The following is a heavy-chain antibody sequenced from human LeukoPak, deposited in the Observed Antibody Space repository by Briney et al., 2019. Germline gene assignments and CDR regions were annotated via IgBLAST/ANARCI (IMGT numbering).Heavy chain of an antibody. CDR1: GFTFRTYW. V-gene: IGHV3-30*18. CDR3: AKELYYYDSSGYYPVDY. J-gene: IGHJ4*02. Sequence: PGGSLRLSCAASGFTFRTYWMNWVRQAPGKGLEWVAVISYDGSNKYYADSVKGRFTISRDNSKNTLYLQMNSLRAEDTAVYYCAKELYYYDSSGYYPVDYWGQGTLVTVSS. D-gene: IGHD3-22*01. CDR2: ISYDGSNK.